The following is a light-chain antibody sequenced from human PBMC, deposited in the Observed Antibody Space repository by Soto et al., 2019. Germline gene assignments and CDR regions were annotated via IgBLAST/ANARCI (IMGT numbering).Light chain of an antibody. V-gene: IGLV1-40*01. CDR3: QSYDSSLSGWDVV. CDR1: SSNIGAGYD. CDR2: GNS. J-gene: IGLJ2*01. Sequence: QSVLTQPPSVTGAPGQRVTISCTGSSSNIGAGYDAHWYQQVPGTAPKLLIYGNSNRPSGVPDRFSGSKSGTSASLAITGLQAEDEADYYCQSYDSSLSGWDVVFGGGTQLTVL.